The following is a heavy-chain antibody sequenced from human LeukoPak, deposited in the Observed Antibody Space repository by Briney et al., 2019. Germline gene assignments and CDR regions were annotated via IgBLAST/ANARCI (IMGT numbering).Heavy chain of an antibody. Sequence: GASVSVSCKSSGYTFTIYGISWVRQAPGQGREWMGWISAYNGNTNYAQKLQGRVTMTTDTSTSTAYMELRSLRSDDTAVYYCARGDNWNDVPWFDPWGQGTLVTVSS. D-gene: IGHD1-1*01. CDR3: ARGDNWNDVPWFDP. J-gene: IGHJ5*02. CDR2: ISAYNGNT. CDR1: GYTFTIYG. V-gene: IGHV1-18*01.